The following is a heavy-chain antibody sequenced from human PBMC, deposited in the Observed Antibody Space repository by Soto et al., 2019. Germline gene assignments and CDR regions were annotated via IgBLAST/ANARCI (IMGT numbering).Heavy chain of an antibody. CDR2: MNPNSGNT. J-gene: IGHJ6*02. CDR1: GYTFTSYD. D-gene: IGHD6-19*01. Sequence: ASVKVSCKASGYTFTSYDIHWVRQATGQGLEWMGWMNPNSGNTGYAQKFQGRVTMTRNTSISTAYMELSSLRSEDTAVYYCARGDPAGYSSGWDQDVMDVWRQGNRVTVS. V-gene: IGHV1-8*01. CDR3: ARGDPAGYSSGWDQDVMDV.